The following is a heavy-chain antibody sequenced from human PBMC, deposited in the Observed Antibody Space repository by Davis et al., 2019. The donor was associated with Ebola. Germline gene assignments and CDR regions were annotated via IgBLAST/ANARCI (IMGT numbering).Heavy chain of an antibody. CDR2: IYHSGST. J-gene: IGHJ6*02. D-gene: IGHD6-13*01. CDR1: GGSISSSNW. V-gene: IGHV4-4*02. CDR3: AKRKYSSSWYVDSGMDV. Sequence: SETLSLTCAVSGGSISSSNWWSWVRQPPGKGLEWIGEIYHSGSTNYNPSLKSRVTISVDTSKNQFSLKLSSLTAADTAVYYCAKRKYSSSWYVDSGMDVWGQGTTVTVSS.